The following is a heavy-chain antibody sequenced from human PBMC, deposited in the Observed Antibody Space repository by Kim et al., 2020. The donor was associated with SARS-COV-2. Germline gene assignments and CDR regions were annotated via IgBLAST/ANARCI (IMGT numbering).Heavy chain of an antibody. CDR3: VRGVFDI. D-gene: IGHD3-3*01. J-gene: IGHJ3*02. Sequence: GGSLRLSCAASGFTFSSYWMHWGRQVPGKGLVWVSHIFPDGRTTDYADSVKGRFTISRDNAKNMLYLQMNSLRADDTAVYSCVRGVFDIWGQGTMVTVSS. CDR2: IFPDGRTT. CDR1: GFTFSSYW. V-gene: IGHV3-74*01.